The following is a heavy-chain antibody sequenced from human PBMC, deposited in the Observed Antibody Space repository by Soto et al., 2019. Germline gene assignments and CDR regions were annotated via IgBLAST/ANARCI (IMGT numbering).Heavy chain of an antibody. CDR3: AKGWYSGSYWYFDL. J-gene: IGHJ2*01. Sequence: PGGSLRLSCAASGFTFSSYAMSWVRQAPGKGLEWVSAIRGSDTTTYYADSVKGRFTISRDNSQNTLYLQMNSLRAEDTALYYCAKGWYSGSYWYFDLWGRGTLVTVSS. CDR2: IRGSDTTT. V-gene: IGHV3-23*01. CDR1: GFTFSSYA. D-gene: IGHD1-26*01.